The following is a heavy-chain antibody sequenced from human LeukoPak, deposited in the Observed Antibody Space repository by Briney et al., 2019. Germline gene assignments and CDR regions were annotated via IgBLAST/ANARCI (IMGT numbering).Heavy chain of an antibody. CDR2: IDLKTGDI. CDR3: ARIQGIYCSSTSCLDGDNWFDP. Sequence: ASVKVSCKASGYTFIDYWIHWVRQAPGQGLEWMGRIDLKTGDITSAQKFQGRVTMTRDASISTAYMELSSLRSEDTAVYYCARIQGIYCSSTSCLDGDNWFDPWGQGTLVTVSS. J-gene: IGHJ5*02. CDR1: GYTFIDYW. V-gene: IGHV1-2*02. D-gene: IGHD2-2*01.